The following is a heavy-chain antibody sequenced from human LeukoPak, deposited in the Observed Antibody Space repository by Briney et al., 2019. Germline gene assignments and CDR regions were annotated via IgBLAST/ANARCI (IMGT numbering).Heavy chain of an antibody. D-gene: IGHD4-17*01. CDR1: GFTFSSYS. Sequence: GGSLRLSCAASGFTFSSYSMNWVRQAPGKGLEWVSSISSSSYIYYADSVKGRFTISRDNAKNSLYLQMNSLRAEDTALYYCARAPGEGWFDPWGQGTLVTVSS. J-gene: IGHJ5*02. V-gene: IGHV3-21*01. CDR2: ISSSSYI. CDR3: ARAPGEGWFDP.